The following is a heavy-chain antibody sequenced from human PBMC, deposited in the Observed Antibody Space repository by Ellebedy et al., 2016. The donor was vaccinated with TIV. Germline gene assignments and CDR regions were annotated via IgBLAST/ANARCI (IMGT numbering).Heavy chain of an antibody. CDR2: INAGNGNT. Sequence: AASVKVSCKASGYSFTSYAIHWVRQPPGQRLEWMGWINAGNGNTKYSQRFQGRVTITRDTSASTAYIELSSLSSEDTAVYFCAREHDLWNGYCFDYWGQGTLVTVSP. D-gene: IGHD3-3*01. CDR1: GYSFTSYA. V-gene: IGHV1-3*01. CDR3: AREHDLWNGYCFDY. J-gene: IGHJ4*02.